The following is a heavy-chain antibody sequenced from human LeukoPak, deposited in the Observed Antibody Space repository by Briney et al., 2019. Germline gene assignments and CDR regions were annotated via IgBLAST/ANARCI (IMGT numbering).Heavy chain of an antibody. CDR3: ARDLSYNNDGDY. Sequence: PGGSLRLSCAASGFTFSTYAMHWVRQAPGKGLEWVGVITYDGGNKYYADSVKGRFTISRDDSKNTVYLQMNSLRAEDTALYYCARDLSYNNDGDYWGQGTLVIVSS. CDR1: GFTFSTYA. V-gene: IGHV3-30-3*01. D-gene: IGHD5-24*01. J-gene: IGHJ4*02. CDR2: ITYDGGNK.